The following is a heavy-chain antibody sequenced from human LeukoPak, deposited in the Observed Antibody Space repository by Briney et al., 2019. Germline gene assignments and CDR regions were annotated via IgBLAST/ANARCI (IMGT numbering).Heavy chain of an antibody. V-gene: IGHV4-4*07. D-gene: IGHD1-26*01. CDR3: ARENSGSYREFDY. CDR1: GGSISSYY. CDR2: IYTSGST. Sequence: PSETLSLTCTVSGGSISSYYWSWIRQPAGKGLEWIGRIYTSGSTNYNASLKRRVSISVDTSKNQFSLKLSSVTAADTAVFYCARENSGSYREFDYWGQGTLVTVSS. J-gene: IGHJ4*02.